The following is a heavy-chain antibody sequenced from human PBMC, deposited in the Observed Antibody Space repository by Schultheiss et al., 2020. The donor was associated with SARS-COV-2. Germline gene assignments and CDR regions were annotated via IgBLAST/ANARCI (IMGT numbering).Heavy chain of an antibody. J-gene: IGHJ5*02. CDR3: ARAGVVIGWFDP. Sequence: SETLSLTCTVSGGSISSSSYYWGWIRQPPGKGLEWIGRIYTSGSTNYNPSLKSRVTISVDTSKNQFSLKLSSVTAADTAVYYCARAGVVIGWFDPWGQGTLVTVSS. V-gene: IGHV4-39*07. D-gene: IGHD3-3*01. CDR2: IYTSGST. CDR1: GGSISSSSYY.